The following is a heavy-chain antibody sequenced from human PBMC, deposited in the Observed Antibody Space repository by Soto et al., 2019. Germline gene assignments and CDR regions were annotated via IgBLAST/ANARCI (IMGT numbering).Heavy chain of an antibody. J-gene: IGHJ6*02. CDR2: ISWNSGSI. Sequence: LRLSCAASGFTFNDYAMHWVRQAPGKGLEWVSGISWNSGSIGYADSVKGRFTISRDSAKNSLYLQMNNLRAEDTALYYCAKDAGGRGSYYYHGLDVWGQGTTVTVSS. CDR3: AKDAGGRGSYYYHGLDV. D-gene: IGHD3-16*01. CDR1: GFTFNDYA. V-gene: IGHV3-9*01.